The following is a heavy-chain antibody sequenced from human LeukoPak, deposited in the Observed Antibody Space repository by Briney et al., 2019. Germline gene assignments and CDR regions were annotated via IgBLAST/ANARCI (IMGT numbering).Heavy chain of an antibody. V-gene: IGHV3-30*18. J-gene: IGHJ6*02. CDR2: ISYDGSNK. CDR1: GFTFSSYG. D-gene: IGHD3-10*01. CDR3: AKDKVGGSGWYYYYGMDV. Sequence: GGSLRLSCAASGFTFSSYGMHWVRQAPGKGLEWVAVISYDGSNKYYADSVKGRFTISRDNSKNTPYLQMNSLRAEDTAVYYCAKDKVGGSGWYYYYGMDVWGQGTTVTVSS.